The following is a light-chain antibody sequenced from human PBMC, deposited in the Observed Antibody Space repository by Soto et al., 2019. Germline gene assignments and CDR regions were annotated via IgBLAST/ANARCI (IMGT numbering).Light chain of an antibody. CDR2: DAS. J-gene: IGKJ1*01. Sequence: DIQRTQSPSTLSASVGDRVTITCRASQSISNRLAWYHQKPGKTPNLLIYDASNLGSGVPSRFSGSGSGTEFTLTISSLQPDDFATYYCQQYDTYSTFGQGTKLDI. CDR1: QSISNR. CDR3: QQYDTYST. V-gene: IGKV1-5*01.